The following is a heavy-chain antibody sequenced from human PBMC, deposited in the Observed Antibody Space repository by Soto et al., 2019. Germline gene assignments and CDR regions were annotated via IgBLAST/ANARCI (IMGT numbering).Heavy chain of an antibody. J-gene: IGHJ6*02. Sequence: XGSRRHSCAACGFRFSGDAMSGVRQAQGKGLEWVSAISGSGGSTYYADSVKGRFTISRDNSKNTLYLQMNSLRDEDTAVYYCAKDMLWFGELAPASAGMDVWGQGTTVTVSS. V-gene: IGHV3-23*01. CDR2: ISGSGGST. CDR1: GFRFSGDA. D-gene: IGHD3-10*01. CDR3: AKDMLWFGELAPASAGMDV.